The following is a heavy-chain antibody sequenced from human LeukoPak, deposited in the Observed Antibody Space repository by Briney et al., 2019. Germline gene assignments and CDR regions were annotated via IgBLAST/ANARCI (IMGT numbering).Heavy chain of an antibody. CDR3: AKRLGYCTNGVCQEFDY. Sequence: LSGGSLRLLCAPSGFTFRNYWMSWVRQAPGKGLEWVSYISSSSSTIYYADSVKGRFTISRDNSKNTLYLQMNSLRAEDTAVYYCAKRLGYCTNGVCQEFDYWGQGILVTVSS. D-gene: IGHD2-8*01. CDR1: GFTFRNYW. V-gene: IGHV3-23*01. J-gene: IGHJ4*02. CDR2: ISSSSSTI.